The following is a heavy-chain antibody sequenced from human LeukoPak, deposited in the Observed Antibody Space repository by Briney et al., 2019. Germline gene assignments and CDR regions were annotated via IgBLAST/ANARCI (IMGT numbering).Heavy chain of an antibody. CDR2: MNPNSGNT. CDR1: GYTFTRYD. D-gene: IGHD3-3*01. Sequence: ASVKVSCKASGYTFTRYDISWVRQATGQGLEWMGWMNPNSGNTGYAQKFQGRVTMTRNTSISTAYMELSSLRSEDTAVYYCARLIWSGYYNFDYWGQGTLVTVSS. J-gene: IGHJ4*02. V-gene: IGHV1-8*02. CDR3: ARLIWSGYYNFDY.